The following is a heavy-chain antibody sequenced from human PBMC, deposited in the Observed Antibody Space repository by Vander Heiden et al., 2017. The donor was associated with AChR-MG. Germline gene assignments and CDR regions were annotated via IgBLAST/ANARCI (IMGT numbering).Heavy chain of an antibody. V-gene: IGHV3-30-3*01. CDR2: ISYDGSNK. D-gene: IGHD6-6*01. Sequence: QVQLVESGGGVVQPGRSLRLSCAASGFTCSSYARHWVRQAPGKGLGWVAVISYDGSNKYYADSVKGRFTISRDNSKNTLYLQMNSLRAEDTAVYYCARSTSIAARLDYWGQGTLVTVSS. J-gene: IGHJ4*02. CDR3: ARSTSIAARLDY. CDR1: GFTCSSYA.